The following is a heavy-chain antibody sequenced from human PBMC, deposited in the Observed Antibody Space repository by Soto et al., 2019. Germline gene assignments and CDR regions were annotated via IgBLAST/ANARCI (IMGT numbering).Heavy chain of an antibody. Sequence: SETLSLTCAVYGGSFSGYYWSWIRQPPGKGLEWIGEINHSGSTNYNPSLKSRVTISVDTSKNQFSLKLSSVTAADTDVYYCESSSITMVRGNFDYWGQGTLVTVSS. J-gene: IGHJ4*02. D-gene: IGHD3-10*01. V-gene: IGHV4-34*01. CDR2: INHSGST. CDR1: GGSFSGYY. CDR3: ESSSITMVRGNFDY.